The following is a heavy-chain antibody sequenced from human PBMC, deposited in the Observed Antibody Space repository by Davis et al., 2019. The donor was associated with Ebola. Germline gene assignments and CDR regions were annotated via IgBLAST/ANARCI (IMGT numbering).Heavy chain of an antibody. D-gene: IGHD6-13*01. CDR1: GYKFVSYG. CDR3: ARDDSSSSGLWFDP. CDR2: ISAYNGST. Sequence: AASVKVSCKTSGYKFVSYGISWVRQAPGQGLEWMGWISAYNGSTNYAQKLQGRVTMTTDTSTSTAYMELRSLRSDDTAVYYCARDDSSSSGLWFDPWGQGTLVTVSS. J-gene: IGHJ5*02. V-gene: IGHV1-18*04.